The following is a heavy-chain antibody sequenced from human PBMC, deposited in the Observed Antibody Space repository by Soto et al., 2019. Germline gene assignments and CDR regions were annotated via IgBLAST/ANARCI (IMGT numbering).Heavy chain of an antibody. CDR1: GDSVGSQNYY. CDR3: ARSQRGRTAFTFDY. CDR2: IYYSGTT. J-gene: IGHJ4*02. V-gene: IGHV4-61*01. D-gene: IGHD5-18*01. Sequence: PSETLSLTCTVSGDSVGSQNYYWAWIRQSPGKGLEWIGYIYYSGTTNYNSHLKSRVTLSVDTSRNQFSLSLTSVTAADTAVYFCARSQRGRTAFTFDYWGQGVLVTVSS.